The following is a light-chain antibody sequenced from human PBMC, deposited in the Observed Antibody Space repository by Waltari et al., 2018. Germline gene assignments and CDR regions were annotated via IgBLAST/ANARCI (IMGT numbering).Light chain of an antibody. CDR1: QSVLYSSNNKNY. Sequence: DIVMTQSPDSLAVSLGERATINCKSTQSVLYSSNNKNYLTWYQQKPGQPPKLLIYWASTRESGVPDRFSGSGSGTDFTLTISSLQAEDVAVYYCQKYYGSPPTFGQGTKVEIK. V-gene: IGKV4-1*01. CDR3: QKYYGSPPT. J-gene: IGKJ1*01. CDR2: WAS.